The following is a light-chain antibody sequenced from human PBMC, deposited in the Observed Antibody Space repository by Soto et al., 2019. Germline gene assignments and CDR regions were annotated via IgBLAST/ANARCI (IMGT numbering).Light chain of an antibody. CDR1: QGISSY. J-gene: IGKJ4*01. V-gene: IGKV1-8*01. Sequence: AIRMTQSPSSLSASTGDRVTITCRASQGISSYLAWYQQKPGKAPKLLIYDASSLQSGVPSRFSGSGSGTDFTLTISSLQPEDFATYYCQQSYSTPLTFGGGTKV. CDR3: QQSYSTPLT. CDR2: DAS.